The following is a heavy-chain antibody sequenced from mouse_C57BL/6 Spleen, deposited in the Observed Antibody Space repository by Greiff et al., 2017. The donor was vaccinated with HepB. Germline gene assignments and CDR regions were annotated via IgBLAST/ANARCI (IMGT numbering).Heavy chain of an antibody. D-gene: IGHD2-3*01. CDR1: GYSITSGYD. CDR3: ARDGYYGGFAY. CDR2: ISYSGST. J-gene: IGHJ3*01. V-gene: IGHV3-1*01. Sequence: EVKLVESGPGMVKPSQSLSLTCTVTGYSITSGYDWHWIRHFPGNKLEWMGYISYSGSTNYNPSLKSRISITHDTSKNHFFLKLNSVTTEDTATYYCARDGYYGGFAYWGQGTLVTVSA.